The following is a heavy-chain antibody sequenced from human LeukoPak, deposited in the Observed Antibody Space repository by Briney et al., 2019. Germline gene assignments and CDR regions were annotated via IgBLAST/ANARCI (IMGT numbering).Heavy chain of an antibody. V-gene: IGHV4-34*01. J-gene: IGHJ4*02. CDR2: INHSGST. Sequence: PSETLSLTCAVYGGSFSGYYWSWIRQPPGKGLEWIGEINHSGSTNYSPSLSSRVTIAMDTSKNQFSLNLRSVTAADTAVYYCARDLTFDYWGQGALVTVSS. CDR3: ARDLTFDY. CDR1: GGSFSGYY.